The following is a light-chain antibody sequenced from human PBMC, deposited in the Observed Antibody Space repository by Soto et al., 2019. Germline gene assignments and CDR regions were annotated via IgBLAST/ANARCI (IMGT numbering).Light chain of an antibody. CDR2: GAS. V-gene: IGKV3-20*01. CDR3: QQYATAPWT. J-gene: IGKJ1*01. CDR1: QAVYSNY. Sequence: ENVLTQSPGTLSLSPGERATLSCTASQAVYSNYLAWYQQKPGLSPRLLIYGASFRATGIPDRFSGSGSGTDFTLTIDRLEPEDFAVYYCQQYATAPWTFGQGTKVDIK.